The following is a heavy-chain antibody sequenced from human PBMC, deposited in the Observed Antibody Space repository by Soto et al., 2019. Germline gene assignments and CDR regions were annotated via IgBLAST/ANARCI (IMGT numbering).Heavy chain of an antibody. D-gene: IGHD3-16*01. Sequence: EVQLLESGGGLARPGGSLRLSCVASGFTFSDYAMTWVRQAPGKGLEWVATISATGGNIEYTDSLKGRFTISRDNSKNTLHLQLNGLTSDDTAVHYCAKVAGGLGYFDLWGRGTLVTVSS. J-gene: IGHJ2*01. CDR3: AKVAGGLGYFDL. CDR2: ISATGGNI. V-gene: IGHV3-23*01. CDR1: GFTFSDYA.